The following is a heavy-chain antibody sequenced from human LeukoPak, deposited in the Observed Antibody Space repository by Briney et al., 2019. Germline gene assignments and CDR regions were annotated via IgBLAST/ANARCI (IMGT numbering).Heavy chain of an antibody. J-gene: IGHJ3*02. V-gene: IGHV3-11*04. Sequence: GGSLRLSCAASGITFSDYYMGWIRQAPGKGLEWVSYISSSGSSVYYAESLKGRFTISRDNTKNSLYLQMNSPRAEDTAEYYCARAYHDAFDIWGQGTMVTVYS. CDR3: ARAYHDAFDI. CDR1: GITFSDYY. D-gene: IGHD2-2*01. CDR2: ISSSGSSV.